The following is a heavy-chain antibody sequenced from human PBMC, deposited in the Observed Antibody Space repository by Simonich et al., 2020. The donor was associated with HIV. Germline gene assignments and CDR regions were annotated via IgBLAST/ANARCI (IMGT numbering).Heavy chain of an antibody. D-gene: IGHD3-10*01. CDR1: GGSFSGYY. V-gene: IGHV4-34*01. J-gene: IGHJ3*02. Sequence: QVQLQQWGAGLLKPSETLSLTCAVYGGSFSGYYWSWIRQPPGKGLEWIGEITYRRRTKYNSSLKSRVTISINPSKKQFSLRLTSVTAADTAVYYCAREVGYYPPQLEENNAFDIWGQGTMVTVSS. CDR2: ITYRRRT. CDR3: AREVGYYPPQLEENNAFDI.